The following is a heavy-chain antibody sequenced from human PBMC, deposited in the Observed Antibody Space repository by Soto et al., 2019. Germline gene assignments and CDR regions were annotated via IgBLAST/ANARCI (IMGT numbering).Heavy chain of an antibody. Sequence: QVQLQESGPGLVKPSQTLSLTCTVSGGSISSGGYYWSWIRQHPGKGLEWIGYIYYSGSTYYNPSLKSRVTISVDTSKNQFSLNLSSVTAADTAVYYCAIEVPAAMKHWFDPWGQGTLVTVSS. D-gene: IGHD2-2*01. CDR1: GGSISSGGYY. V-gene: IGHV4-31*03. J-gene: IGHJ5*02. CDR3: AIEVPAAMKHWFDP. CDR2: IYYSGST.